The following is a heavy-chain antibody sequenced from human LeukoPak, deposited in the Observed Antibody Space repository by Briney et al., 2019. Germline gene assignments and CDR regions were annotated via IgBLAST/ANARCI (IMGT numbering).Heavy chain of an antibody. Sequence: SETLSLTCTVSGGSISSGGYYWRWIRQHPGKGLEWIGYIYYSGSTYYNPSLKSRVTISVDTSKNQFSLKLSSVTAADTAVYYCARVHWNDVSIDYWGQGTLVTVSS. CDR2: IYYSGST. D-gene: IGHD1-1*01. CDR1: GGSISSGGYY. V-gene: IGHV4-31*03. J-gene: IGHJ4*02. CDR3: ARVHWNDVSIDY.